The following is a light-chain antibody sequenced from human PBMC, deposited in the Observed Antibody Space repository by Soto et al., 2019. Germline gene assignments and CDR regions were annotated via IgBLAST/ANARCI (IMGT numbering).Light chain of an antibody. Sequence: TQPPSSHSASLGDRVTLTXXASQSINKWLAWYQQKPGKAPTLLIYEASILQNGVPSRFSGSGSGTEFTLTISSLQPDDFATYYCQHYNSYSEAFGQGTKVDIK. CDR2: EAS. V-gene: IGKV1-5*03. CDR1: QSINKW. CDR3: QHYNSYSEA. J-gene: IGKJ1*01.